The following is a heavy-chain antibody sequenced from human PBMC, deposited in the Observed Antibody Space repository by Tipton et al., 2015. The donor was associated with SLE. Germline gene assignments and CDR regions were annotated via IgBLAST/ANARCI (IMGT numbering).Heavy chain of an antibody. CDR3: ARDLSRGSFDY. Sequence: TLSLTCAVYGGSFSGYYWSWIRQPPGKGLEWIGEIKHSGSTNYNPSLKSRVTISVDTSKNQFSLKLSSVTAADTAVYYCARDLSRGSFDYWGQGTLVTVSS. J-gene: IGHJ4*02. D-gene: IGHD1-26*01. CDR1: GGSFSGYY. CDR2: IKHSGST. V-gene: IGHV4-34*01.